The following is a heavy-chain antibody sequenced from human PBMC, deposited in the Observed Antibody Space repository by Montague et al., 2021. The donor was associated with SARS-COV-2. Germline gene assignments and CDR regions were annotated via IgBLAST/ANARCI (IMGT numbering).Heavy chain of an antibody. D-gene: IGHD4-11*01. CDR1: GFTFSSYA. CDR3: ATDPDDYSYYGAFDY. CDR2: ISYDGINK. Sequence: SLRLSCAASGFTFSSYAMHWVRQAPGKGLEWVAVISYDGINKYYADSVKGRFTISRDNSKNTLYLQMNSLRGEDTAVYYRATDPDDYSYYGAFDYWGQGTLVTVSS. J-gene: IGHJ4*02. V-gene: IGHV3-30-3*01.